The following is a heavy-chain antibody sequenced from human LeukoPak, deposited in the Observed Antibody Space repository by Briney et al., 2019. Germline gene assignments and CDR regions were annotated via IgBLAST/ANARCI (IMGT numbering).Heavy chain of an antibody. CDR2: IRYDGSNK. Sequence: QSGGSLRLSCAASGFTFSSYGMHWVRQAPGKGLEWVAFIRYDGSNKYYADSLKGRFTISRDNAKNSLYLQMNSLRAEDTAVYYCARDVRSSTSFPHAFDIRGQGTMVTVSS. CDR1: GFTFSSYG. D-gene: IGHD2-2*01. J-gene: IGHJ3*02. CDR3: ARDVRSSTSFPHAFDI. V-gene: IGHV3-30*02.